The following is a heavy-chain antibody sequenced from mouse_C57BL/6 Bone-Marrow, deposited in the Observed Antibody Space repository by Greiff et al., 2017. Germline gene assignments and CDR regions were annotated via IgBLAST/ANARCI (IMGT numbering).Heavy chain of an antibody. D-gene: IGHD1-1*01. V-gene: IGHV1-64*01. CDR3: ARSITTVVADYFDY. CDR2: IHPNSGST. Sequence: QVQLQQSGAELVKPGASVKLSCKASGYTFTSYWMHWVKQRPGQGLEWIGMIHPNSGSTNYNEKFKSKATLTVDKSSSTAYMQLSSLTSEDSAVYYWARSITTVVADYFDYWGQGTTLTVSS. CDR1: GYTFTSYW. J-gene: IGHJ2*01.